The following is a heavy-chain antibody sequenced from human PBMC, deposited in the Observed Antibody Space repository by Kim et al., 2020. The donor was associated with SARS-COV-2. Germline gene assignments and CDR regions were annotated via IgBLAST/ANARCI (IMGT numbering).Heavy chain of an antibody. V-gene: IGHV3-23*01. CDR2: IRGSGRIT. J-gene: IGHJ5*02. Sequence: GGSLRLSCAASGFTFSDYAMSWVRQAPGKGLEWVSCIRGSGRITFYADSVRGRFTISRDNSKNTLYLQMNSLRAEDTAVYYCAKDTGGFGDYTFAPWGQGTQVTVSS. CDR3: AKDTGGFGDYTFAP. D-gene: IGHD4-17*01. CDR1: GFTFSDYA.